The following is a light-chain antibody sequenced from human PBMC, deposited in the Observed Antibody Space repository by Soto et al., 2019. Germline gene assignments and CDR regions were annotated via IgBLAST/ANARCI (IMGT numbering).Light chain of an antibody. CDR3: QVWDSSTPVV. CDR2: RNG. Sequence: SYELTQPLSVSVALGQTARITCGGNNIATKNEHWYQQEPGQAPVLVIYRNGNRPSGIPERFSGSNSGNTATLTISRAQAGDEADYYCQVWDSSTPVVFGGGTKLTVL. CDR1: NIATKN. J-gene: IGLJ2*01. V-gene: IGLV3-9*01.